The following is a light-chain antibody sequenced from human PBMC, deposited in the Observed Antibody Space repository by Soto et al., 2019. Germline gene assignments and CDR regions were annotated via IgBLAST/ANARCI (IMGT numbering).Light chain of an antibody. CDR3: SSYTLRNTLVL. Sequence: QSALTQPASVSGSPGQSITISCTGTSSDVGGYNFVSWYQQHPGKAPRLIIYDVSSRPSGVSYRCSGSKSGNTASLTISGLQAEDDADYYCSSYTLRNTLVLFGGGTKLTVL. V-gene: IGLV2-14*03. J-gene: IGLJ3*02. CDR1: SSDVGGYNF. CDR2: DVS.